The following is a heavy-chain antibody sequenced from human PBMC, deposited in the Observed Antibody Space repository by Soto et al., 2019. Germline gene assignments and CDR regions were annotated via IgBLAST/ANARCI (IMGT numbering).Heavy chain of an antibody. CDR1: GYSFTSYW. Sequence: HGESLKISCKGSGYSFTSYWIVWVRQMSGKGLEWMGTIYPGDSDTRYSPSFQGQVTISADKSISTAYLQWNSLKASDTAMYFCARNKGYCSSTSCYGMDVWGQGAAVTVSS. CDR3: ARNKGYCSSTSCYGMDV. V-gene: IGHV5-51*01. J-gene: IGHJ6*02. D-gene: IGHD2-2*01. CDR2: IYPGDSDT.